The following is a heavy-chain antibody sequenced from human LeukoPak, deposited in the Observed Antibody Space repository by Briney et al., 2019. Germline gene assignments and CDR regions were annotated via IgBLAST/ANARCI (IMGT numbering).Heavy chain of an antibody. V-gene: IGHV3-74*03. CDR2: IKDDGSGT. D-gene: IGHD3-3*01. CDR1: GFTFTKNW. CDR3: ARDRFHAVDS. J-gene: IGHJ5*01. Sequence: GGSLRLSCVASGFTFTKNWMHWVRQAPGKGLVWVSLIKDDGSGTTYADSVKGRFTISRDNAKNTVYLQMNSLRAEDTAIYYCARDRFHAVDSWGQGTLVTVSS.